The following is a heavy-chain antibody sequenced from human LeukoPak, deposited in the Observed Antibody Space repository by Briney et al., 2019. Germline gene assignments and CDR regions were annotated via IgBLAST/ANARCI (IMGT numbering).Heavy chain of an antibody. V-gene: IGHV1-18*04. D-gene: IGHD2-21*01. J-gene: IGHJ6*02. CDR1: GYTLSNHA. Sequence: GASVKVSCKGSGYTLSNHAFSWVRQAPGQGLEWMGWISADNGNTNHAQKFQGRVSLTTDTSTSTAYMELRSLRSEDTAVYYCATVLWQPNPYYYYYGMDVWGQGTTVTVSS. CDR3: ATVLWQPNPYYYYYGMDV. CDR2: ISADNGNT.